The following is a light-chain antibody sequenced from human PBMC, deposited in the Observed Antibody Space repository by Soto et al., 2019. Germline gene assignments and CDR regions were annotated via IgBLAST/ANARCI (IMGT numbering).Light chain of an antibody. CDR2: AAS. Sequence: AIQMTQSPSSLSASVGDRVAISCRASQDIRNTLAWYQQKPGEAPKLLIFAASNLQSGVPSRFSGSGSVTDFTLAITGLQPEDIATYYCQQYDNLPITFGQGTRLEIK. CDR1: QDIRNT. J-gene: IGKJ5*01. V-gene: IGKV1-6*01. CDR3: QQYDNLPIT.